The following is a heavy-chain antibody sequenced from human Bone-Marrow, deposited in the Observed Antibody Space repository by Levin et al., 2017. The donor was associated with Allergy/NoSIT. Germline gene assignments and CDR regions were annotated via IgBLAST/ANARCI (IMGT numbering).Heavy chain of an antibody. Sequence: SQTLSLTCAVSGGSISSSNWWSWVRQPPGKGLEWIGEIYHSGSTNYNPSLKSRVTISVDKSKNQFSLKLSSVTAADTAVYYCARLHPVLGWSSTSCNERFYYYYYMDVWGKGTTVTVSS. CDR2: IYHSGST. CDR3: ARLHPVLGWSSTSCNERFYYYYYMDV. J-gene: IGHJ6*03. V-gene: IGHV4-4*02. D-gene: IGHD2-2*01. CDR1: GGSISSSNW.